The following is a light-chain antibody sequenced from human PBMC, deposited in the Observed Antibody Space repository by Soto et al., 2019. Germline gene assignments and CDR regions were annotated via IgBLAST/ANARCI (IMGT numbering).Light chain of an antibody. Sequence: EIVLTQSPGTLSLSPGERATLSCRASQSVNTKYLGWYQQKAGQAPRLLIYGASSRSTGIPERFSSSGSGADFPITISRLEPEDFAAYFCQQHGSTPITFGQGTRLEIK. CDR1: QSVNTKY. J-gene: IGKJ5*01. CDR3: QQHGSTPIT. CDR2: GAS. V-gene: IGKV3-20*01.